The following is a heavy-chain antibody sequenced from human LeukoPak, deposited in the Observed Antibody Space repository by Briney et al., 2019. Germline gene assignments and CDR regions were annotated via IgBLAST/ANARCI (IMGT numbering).Heavy chain of an antibody. CDR1: GFTFSSYS. Sequence: GGSLRLACAASGFTFSSYSMNWVRQAPGKGLEWVSSISSSSSYIYYADSVKGRFTISRDNAKNSLYLQMNSLRADDTAVYYCARDQAPYCSGGSCYSGWFDPWGRGTLVTVSS. J-gene: IGHJ5*02. CDR2: ISSSSSYI. CDR3: ARDQAPYCSGGSCYSGWFDP. D-gene: IGHD2-15*01. V-gene: IGHV3-21*01.